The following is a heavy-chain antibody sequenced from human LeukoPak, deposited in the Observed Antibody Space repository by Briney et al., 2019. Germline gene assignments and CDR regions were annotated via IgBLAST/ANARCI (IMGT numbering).Heavy chain of an antibody. CDR3: ARDLSDSSGWYDY. V-gene: IGHV4-30-2*01. J-gene: IGHJ4*02. CDR2: IYHSGST. CDR1: GGSISSGGYY. D-gene: IGHD6-19*01. Sequence: KASQTLSLTCTVSGGSISSGGYYWSWIRQPPGKGLEWIGYIYHSGSTYYNPSLKSRVTISVDRSKNQFSLKLSSVTAADTAVYYCARDLSDSSGWYDYWGQGTLVTVSS.